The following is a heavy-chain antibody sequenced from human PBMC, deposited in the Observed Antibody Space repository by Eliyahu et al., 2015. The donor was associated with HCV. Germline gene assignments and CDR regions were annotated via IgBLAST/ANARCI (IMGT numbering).Heavy chain of an antibody. V-gene: IGHV3-7*03. J-gene: IGHJ4*02. Sequence: EVQLVESGGGLVQPGGSLRLSCAVSGITFSSYWMSWVRQAPGKGLEWVANIKQDGSAKYYVDSVRGRFTISRDNAKNSLFLQMSSLRAEDTAVYYCARDPYSGPAKYWGRGTLVTVSS. CDR1: GITFSSYW. D-gene: IGHD1-26*01. CDR2: IKQDGSAK. CDR3: ARDPYSGPAKY.